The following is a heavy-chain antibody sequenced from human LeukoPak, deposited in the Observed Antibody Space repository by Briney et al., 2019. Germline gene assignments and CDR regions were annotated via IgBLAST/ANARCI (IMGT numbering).Heavy chain of an antibody. CDR1: GGSVSNGNW. D-gene: IGHD2-2*01. CDR3: ARRPAAPLTRNYYYGMDV. V-gene: IGHV4-4*02. CDR2: ILHSGST. J-gene: IGHJ6*02. Sequence: SETLSLTCAVTGGSVSNGNWWTWVRQPPGKGLEWIGEILHSGSTHYSPSLKSRVTISVDKSKNQFSLKLSSVTAADTAVYYCARRPAAPLTRNYYYGMDVWGQGTTVTVSS.